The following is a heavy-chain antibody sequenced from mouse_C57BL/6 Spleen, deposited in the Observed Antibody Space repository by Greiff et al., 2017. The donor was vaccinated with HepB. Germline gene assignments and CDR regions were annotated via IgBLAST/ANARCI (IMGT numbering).Heavy chain of an antibody. CDR1: GFSLTSYG. J-gene: IGHJ2*01. CDR3: ARMGDYDDLYFDY. D-gene: IGHD2-4*01. Sequence: QVHVKQSGPGLVQPSQSLSITCTVSGFSLTSYGVHWVRQSPGKGLEWLGVIWSGGSTDYNAAFISRLSISKDNSKSQVFFKMNSLQADDTAIYYCARMGDYDDLYFDYWGQGTTLTVSS. V-gene: IGHV2-2*01. CDR2: IWSGGST.